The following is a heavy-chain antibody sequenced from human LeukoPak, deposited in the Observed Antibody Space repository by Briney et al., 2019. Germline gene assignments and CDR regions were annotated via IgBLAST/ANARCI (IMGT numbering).Heavy chain of an antibody. J-gene: IGHJ6*02. CDR3: AKAQIYCGGDCRNPDYYYYGMDV. CDR2: ISYDGSNK. Sequence: GGSLRPSCAASGFTFSSYGMHWVRQAPGKGLEWVAVISYDGSNKYYADSVKGRFTIYRDNSKNTLYLQMNSLRAEDTAVYYCAKAQIYCGGDCRNPDYYYYGMDVWGQGTTVTVSS. D-gene: IGHD2-21*02. V-gene: IGHV3-30*18. CDR1: GFTFSSYG.